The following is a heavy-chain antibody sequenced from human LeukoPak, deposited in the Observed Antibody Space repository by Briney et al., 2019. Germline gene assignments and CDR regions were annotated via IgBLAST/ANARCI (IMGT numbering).Heavy chain of an antibody. Sequence: GGSLRLSCAASGFTFSSYWMSWVRQAPGKGLEGVANIKQDGSEKYYVGSVKGRFTISRDNAKNSLYLQMNSLRAEDTAVYYCARELTGYYPYYYYGMDVWGQGTTVTVSS. V-gene: IGHV3-7*01. CDR2: IKQDGSEK. D-gene: IGHD3-9*01. J-gene: IGHJ6*02. CDR1: GFTFSSYW. CDR3: ARELTGYYPYYYYGMDV.